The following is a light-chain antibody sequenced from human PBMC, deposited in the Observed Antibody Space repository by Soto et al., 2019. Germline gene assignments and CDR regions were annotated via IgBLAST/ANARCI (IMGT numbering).Light chain of an antibody. V-gene: IGLV2-23*01. J-gene: IGLJ3*02. CDR1: MRDVGAYNL. Sequence: QSVLTQPASVSGSAGQSITISCSGTMRDVGAYNLVSWYQQHPGTAPKLMIYEGSKRPSGVPNRFSGSKSGNTASLTISGLQAEDEADYYCCSYAGSSTPGVFGGGTKVTVL. CDR2: EGS. CDR3: CSYAGSSTPGV.